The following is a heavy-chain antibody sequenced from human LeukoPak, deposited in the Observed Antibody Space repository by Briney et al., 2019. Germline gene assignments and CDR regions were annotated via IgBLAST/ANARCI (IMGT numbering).Heavy chain of an antibody. D-gene: IGHD3-3*01. CDR2: IYYSGST. J-gene: IGHJ6*02. CDR1: GGSISRGGYY. V-gene: IGHV4-31*03. CDR3: ARDSSQNTIFYGMDV. Sequence: SETLSLTCTVSGGSISRGGYYWSWIRQHPGKGLEWIGYIYYSGSTYYNPSLKSRVTISVDTSKNQFSLKLSSVTAADTAVYYCARDSSQNTIFYGMDVWGQGTTVTVSS.